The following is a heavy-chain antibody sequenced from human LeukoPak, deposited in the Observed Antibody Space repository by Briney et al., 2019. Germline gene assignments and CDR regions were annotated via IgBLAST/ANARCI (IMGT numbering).Heavy chain of an antibody. CDR2: INHSGST. CDR1: GGSISSGGYY. J-gene: IGHJ4*02. CDR3: ARGLGGAITFGGVIVFDY. Sequence: PSKTLSLTCTVSGGSISSGGYYWRWIRQPPGKGLEWIGEINHSGSTNYNPSLKSRVTISVDTSKNQFSLKLSSVTAADTAVYYCARGLGGAITFGGVIVFDYWGQGTLVTVSS. D-gene: IGHD3-16*02. V-gene: IGHV4-39*07.